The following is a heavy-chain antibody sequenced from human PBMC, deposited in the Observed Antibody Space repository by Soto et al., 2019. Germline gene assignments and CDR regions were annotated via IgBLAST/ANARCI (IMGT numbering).Heavy chain of an antibody. CDR3: AKDRSSSWLDY. J-gene: IGHJ4*02. CDR2: ISYDGSNK. D-gene: IGHD6-13*01. V-gene: IGHV3-30*18. CDR1: GFTFSSYG. Sequence: QVQLVESGGGVVQPGRSLRLSCAASGFTFSSYGMHWVRQAPCKGLEWVAVISYDGSNKYYADSVKGRFTISRDNSKNTLYLQMNSLRAEDTAVYYCAKDRSSSWLDYWGQGTLVTVSS.